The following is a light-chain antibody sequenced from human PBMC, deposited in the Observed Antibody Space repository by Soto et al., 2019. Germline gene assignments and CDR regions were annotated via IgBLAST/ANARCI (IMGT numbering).Light chain of an antibody. V-gene: IGLV2-14*01. CDR3: NSFTTSNTVI. CDR2: DVS. CDR1: SSDVGAYDY. J-gene: IGLJ2*01. Sequence: QSVLTQPASVSGSPGQSITISCTGTSSDVGAYDYVSWYQQYPGKAPTLMIYDVSNRPSGVSYRFSGSKSGNTASLTISGLQAEDEADYSCNSFTTSNTVIFGGGTKLTVL.